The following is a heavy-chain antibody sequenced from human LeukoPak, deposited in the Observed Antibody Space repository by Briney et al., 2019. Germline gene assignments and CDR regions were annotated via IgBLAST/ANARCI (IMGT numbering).Heavy chain of an antibody. CDR2: ISSSGSDI. CDR3: ARNYYDSSGYYQHDAFDI. D-gene: IGHD3-22*01. CDR1: GFTFSNYE. Sequence: GGSLRLSCAASGFTFSNYEMHWVRQAPGKGLEWVSYISSSGSDIYYADSVKGRFTISRDNAKNSLYLHMNSLRAEDTAVYYCARNYYDSSGYYQHDAFDIWGQGTMVTVSS. V-gene: IGHV3-48*03. J-gene: IGHJ3*02.